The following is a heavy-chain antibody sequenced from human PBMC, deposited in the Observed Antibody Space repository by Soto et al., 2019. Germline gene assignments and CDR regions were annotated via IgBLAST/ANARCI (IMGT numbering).Heavy chain of an antibody. J-gene: IGHJ4*02. CDR3: ARARGATTLNYFDY. CDR2: ISSSSSYT. D-gene: IGHD1-26*01. V-gene: IGHV3-11*06. Sequence: GXSLRLSCAASGFTFSYYYMRWIRQAPGKGLEWVSYISSSSSYTDYADSVKGRFTISRDNAKNSLYLQMNSLRAEDTAVYYCARARGATTLNYFDYWGQETLVTV. CDR1: GFTFSYYY.